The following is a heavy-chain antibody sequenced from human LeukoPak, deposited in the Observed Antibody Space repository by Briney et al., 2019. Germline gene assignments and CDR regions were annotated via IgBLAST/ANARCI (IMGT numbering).Heavy chain of an antibody. V-gene: IGHV3-23*01. Sequence: GGSLRLSCSASGFTFSSYAMSWVRQAPAKGLEWVSAISGSGGSTYYADSVKGRLTISRDNSKNTLYLQMNRLRAEDTAVYYCAKGLIVGALYWGQGTLVTVSS. J-gene: IGHJ4*02. CDR3: AKGLIVGALY. CDR1: GFTFSSYA. D-gene: IGHD1-26*01. CDR2: ISGSGGST.